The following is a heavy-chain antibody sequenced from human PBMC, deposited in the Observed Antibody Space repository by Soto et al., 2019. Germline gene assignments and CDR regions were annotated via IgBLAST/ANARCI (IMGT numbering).Heavy chain of an antibody. CDR1: GGSISSYY. V-gene: IGHV4-59*01. CDR3: GGKNYDSSGYFDY. J-gene: IGHJ4*02. D-gene: IGHD3-22*01. Sequence: LETLSLTCTVSGGSISSYYWSWIRQPPGKGLEWIGYMYYSGSTNYNPSLKSRVTISVDTFKNQFSLKLSSVTAADTAVYYCGGKNYDSSGYFDYWGQGTLVTVSS. CDR2: MYYSGST.